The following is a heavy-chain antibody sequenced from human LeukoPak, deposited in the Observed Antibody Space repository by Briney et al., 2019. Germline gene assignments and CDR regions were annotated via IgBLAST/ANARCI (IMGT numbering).Heavy chain of an antibody. D-gene: IGHD6-13*01. CDR2: ISYDGSNK. V-gene: IGHV3-30*04. Sequence: GGSLRLSCAASGFTFSSYAMHWVRQAPGKGLEWVAVISYDGSNKYYADSVKGRFTISRDNSKNTLYLQMNSLRAEDTAVYYCAREGRDGSSWYRKWFDPWGQGTLVTVSS. CDR3: AREGRDGSSWYRKWFDP. CDR1: GFTFSSYA. J-gene: IGHJ5*02.